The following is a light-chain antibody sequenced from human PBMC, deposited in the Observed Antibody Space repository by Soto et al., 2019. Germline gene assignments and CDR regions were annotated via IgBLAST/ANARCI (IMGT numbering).Light chain of an antibody. J-gene: IGKJ4*01. CDR3: QKYTNFPA. V-gene: IGKV1-27*01. Sequence: DIQMTQSPSSLSASVGDRVTITCRASQGISNYLAWYQQIPGKVPKLLISAASTLQSGVPSRFSGSGSGTDFTLPISSLQPEDVATYYCQKYTNFPAFGGGNKVEIK. CDR2: AAS. CDR1: QGISNY.